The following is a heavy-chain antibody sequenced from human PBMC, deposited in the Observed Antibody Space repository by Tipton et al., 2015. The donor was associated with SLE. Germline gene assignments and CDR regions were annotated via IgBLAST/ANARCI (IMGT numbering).Heavy chain of an antibody. D-gene: IGHD2-15*01. J-gene: IGHJ4*02. CDR1: GGSISSGGYY. CDR3: ASSLYCSGGSCHDY. Sequence: LRLSCTVSGGSISSGGYYWSWIRQHPGKGLEWIGYIYYSGSTYYNPSLKSRVTISVDTSKNQFSLKLSSVTAADTAVYYCASSLYCSGGSCHDYWGQGTLVTVSS. CDR2: IYYSGST. V-gene: IGHV4-31*02.